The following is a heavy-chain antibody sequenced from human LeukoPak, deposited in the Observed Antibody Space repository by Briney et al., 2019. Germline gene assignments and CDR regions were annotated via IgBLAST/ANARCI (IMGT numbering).Heavy chain of an antibody. D-gene: IGHD4-17*01. CDR3: ARYLDYGDYFYFDY. CDR1: GFTFRSYS. J-gene: IGHJ4*02. Sequence: PGGSLRLSCAASGFTFRSYSMNWVRQAPGKGLEWVSSISRSSSYIYYADSVKGRFTISRDNAKNSLYLQMNSLGAEDTAVYYCARYLDYGDYFYFDYWGQGTLVTVSP. V-gene: IGHV3-21*01. CDR2: ISRSSSYI.